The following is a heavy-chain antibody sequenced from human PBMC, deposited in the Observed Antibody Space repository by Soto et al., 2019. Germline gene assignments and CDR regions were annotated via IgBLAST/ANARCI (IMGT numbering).Heavy chain of an antibody. CDR3: ARQGAARPVGLPNDY. CDR1: GGSISSYY. J-gene: IGHJ4*02. V-gene: IGHV4-59*08. Sequence: SETLSLTCTVSGGSISSYYWSWIRQPPGKGLEWIGYIYYSGSTNYNPSLKSRVTISVDTSKNQFSLKLISVTAADTAVYYCARQGAARPVGLPNDYWGQVTLVTVSS. D-gene: IGHD6-6*01. CDR2: IYYSGST.